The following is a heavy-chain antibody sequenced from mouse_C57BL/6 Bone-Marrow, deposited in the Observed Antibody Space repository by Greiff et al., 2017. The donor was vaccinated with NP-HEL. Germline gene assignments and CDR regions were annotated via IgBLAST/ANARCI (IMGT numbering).Heavy chain of an antibody. V-gene: IGHV5-4*03. D-gene: IGHD2-4*01. CDR3: ARIYYDDDALGY. CDR1: GFTFSSYA. Sequence: EVKLEESGGGLVKPGGSLKLSCAASGFTFSSYAMSWVRQTPEKRLEWVATISDGGSYTYYPANVKGRVTISRDTAKNNLYLHMSHLKSEDTAIYYYARIYYDDDALGYWGQGTLVTVSA. CDR2: ISDGGSYT. J-gene: IGHJ3*01.